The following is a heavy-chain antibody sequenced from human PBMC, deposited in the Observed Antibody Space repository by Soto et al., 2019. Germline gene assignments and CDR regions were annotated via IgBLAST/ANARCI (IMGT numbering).Heavy chain of an antibody. D-gene: IGHD5-18*01. CDR3: ARDHKIQLLSRQSYGMDV. Sequence: QVQLVQSGAEVKKPGSSVKVSCKASGGTFSSYAISWVRQAPGQGLEWMGGIIPIFGTANYAQKFQGRVTITADESTSTAYMELSSLRSEDTTVYYCARDHKIQLLSRQSYGMDVWGQGTTVTVSS. CDR1: GGTFSSYA. CDR2: IIPIFGTA. J-gene: IGHJ6*02. V-gene: IGHV1-69*01.